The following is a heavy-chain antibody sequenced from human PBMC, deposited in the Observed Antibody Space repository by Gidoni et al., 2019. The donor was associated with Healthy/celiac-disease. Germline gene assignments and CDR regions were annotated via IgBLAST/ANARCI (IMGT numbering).Heavy chain of an antibody. CDR2: SYYSGST. CDR3: ASGVVIKARDAFDI. J-gene: IGHJ3*02. V-gene: IGHV4-39*01. D-gene: IGHD3-3*01. Sequence: QLELQESGPGLVKPSETLSPTCTGSGGSISSISYYLGWIRQPPGNGLEWIGRSYYSGSTYYNPSLKSRVTMSVDTSNNQFALKLCSVIAADTAVYYCASGVVIKARDAFDILGQGTMVTVSS. CDR1: GGSISSISYY.